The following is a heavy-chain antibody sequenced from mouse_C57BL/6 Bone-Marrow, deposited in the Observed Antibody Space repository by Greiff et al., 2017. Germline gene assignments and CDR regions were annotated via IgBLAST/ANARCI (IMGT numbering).Heavy chain of an antibody. CDR1: GFNIKDDY. CDR3: TTPTYTPN. V-gene: IGHV14-4*01. J-gene: IGHJ2*01. D-gene: IGHD5-5*01. Sequence: EVQLQQSGAELVRPGASVKLSCTASGFNIKDDYMHWVKQRPEQGLEWIGWIDPENGDTEYASKFQGKATITADTSSNTAYLQLSSLTSEDTAVYYCTTPTYTPNWGKGTTLTVSS. CDR2: IDPENGDT.